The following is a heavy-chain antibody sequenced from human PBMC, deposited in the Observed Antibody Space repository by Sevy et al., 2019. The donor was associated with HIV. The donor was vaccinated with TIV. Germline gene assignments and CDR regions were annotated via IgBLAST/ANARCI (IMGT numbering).Heavy chain of an antibody. CDR3: VKDAQLLRFGELRSDAFDI. V-gene: IGHV3-64D*06. J-gene: IGHJ3*02. Sequence: GGSLRLSCSASGFTFSSYAMHWVRQAPGKGLEYVSAISSNGGSTYYADSVKGRFTISRDNSKNTLYLQMSSLRAEDTAVYYCVKDAQLLRFGELRSDAFDIWGQGTMVTVSS. D-gene: IGHD3-10*01. CDR1: GFTFSSYA. CDR2: ISSNGGST.